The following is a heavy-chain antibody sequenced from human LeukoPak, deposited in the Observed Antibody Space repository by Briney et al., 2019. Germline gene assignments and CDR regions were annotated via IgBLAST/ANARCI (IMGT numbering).Heavy chain of an antibody. V-gene: IGHV1-24*01. CDR1: GYTLTELS. CDR3: ARGLAFYFDY. Sequence: ASVKVSCKVSGYTLTELSMHWVRQAPGKGLEWMGGFDPEDGETIYAQKFQGRVTMTEDTSTDTAYMELRSLTSDDTAVYYCARGLAFYFDYWGQGTLVTVSS. CDR2: FDPEDGET. J-gene: IGHJ4*02.